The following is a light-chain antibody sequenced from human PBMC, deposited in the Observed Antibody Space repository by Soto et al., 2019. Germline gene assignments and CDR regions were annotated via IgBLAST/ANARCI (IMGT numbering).Light chain of an antibody. CDR3: LLFYGGAQI. Sequence: QAVVTQEPSLTVSPGGTVTLTCASSAGAVNTGYFPSWFQQKPGQAPRALIHSTFKRHSWTPAQFSGSLLGGKAALTLSDVQPEDEADYYCLLFYGGAQIFGAGTKLTVL. CDR2: STF. CDR1: AGAVNTGYF. J-gene: IGLJ2*01. V-gene: IGLV7-43*01.